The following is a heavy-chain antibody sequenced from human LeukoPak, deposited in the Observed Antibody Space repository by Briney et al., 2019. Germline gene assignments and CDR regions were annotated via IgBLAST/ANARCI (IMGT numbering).Heavy chain of an antibody. CDR1: GGSISSSSYY. J-gene: IGHJ4*02. CDR3: ARHGIVVVPAY. CDR2: IYYSGST. V-gene: IGHV4-39*01. D-gene: IGHD2-2*01. Sequence: PSETLSLTCTVSGGSISSSSYYWGWIRQPPGKGLEWIGSIYYSGSTYYNPSLKSRVTISVDTSKNQFSLKLSSVTAADTAVYYCARHGIVVVPAYWGQGTLVTVSS.